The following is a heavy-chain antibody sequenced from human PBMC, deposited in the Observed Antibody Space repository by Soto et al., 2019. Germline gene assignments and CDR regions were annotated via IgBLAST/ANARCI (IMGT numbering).Heavy chain of an antibody. CDR3: ASATVTNYFVY. D-gene: IGHD4-17*01. J-gene: IGHJ4*02. CDR1: GGSISSGDYY. CDR2: ISYSGYT. Sequence: QVQLQESGPGLVKPSQTLSLTCTVSGGSISSGDYYWSWIRQHPGKGLEWIGYISYSGYTYQNPSLKSRVNISVDTSENQFSLKMSSVTAADTAVYFWASATVTNYFVYWGQGTLVTVSS. V-gene: IGHV4-31*03.